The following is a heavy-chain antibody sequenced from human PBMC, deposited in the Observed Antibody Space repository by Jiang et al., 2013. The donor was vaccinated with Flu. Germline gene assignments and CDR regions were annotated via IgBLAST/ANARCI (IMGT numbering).Heavy chain of an antibody. CDR1: GGSISSSSYY. D-gene: IGHD4-17*01. J-gene: IGHJ1*01. CDR3: ARVMGFNDYGDYVEYFQH. Sequence: TVSGGSISSSSYYWGWIRQPPGKGLEWIGSIYYSGSTYYNPSLKSRVTISVDTSKNQFSLKLSSVTAADTAVYYCARVMGFNDYGDYVEYFQHWGQGTLVTVSS. CDR2: IYYSGST. V-gene: IGHV4-39*07.